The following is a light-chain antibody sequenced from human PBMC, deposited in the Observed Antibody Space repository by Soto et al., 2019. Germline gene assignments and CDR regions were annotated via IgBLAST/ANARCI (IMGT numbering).Light chain of an antibody. V-gene: IGLV2-14*01. Sequence: QSALTQPASVSGSPGQSITISCTGTSSDVGGYNFVSWYQQHPGKSPKLMIYEVSNRPSGVSYRFSGSKSGNTASLTISGLQAEDDAEYYCSSYTSSVTLVFGGGTKHTVL. CDR1: SSDVGGYNF. CDR3: SSYTSSVTLV. CDR2: EVS. J-gene: IGLJ2*01.